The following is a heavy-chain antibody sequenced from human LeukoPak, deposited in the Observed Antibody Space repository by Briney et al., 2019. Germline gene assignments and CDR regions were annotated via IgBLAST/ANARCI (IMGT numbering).Heavy chain of an antibody. V-gene: IGHV4-59*01. CDR3: AGSLGYCTSNVCYLKY. CDR1: GGSINTYY. Sequence: SETLSLTCTVSGGSINTYYWSWIRQPPGKGLEWIGYIYYSGSTSYNPSLKSRVTISVDTSKNQFSLKLSSVTAADTAVYYCAGSLGYCTSNVCYLKYWGQGTLVTVSS. D-gene: IGHD2-8*01. CDR2: IYYSGST. J-gene: IGHJ4*02.